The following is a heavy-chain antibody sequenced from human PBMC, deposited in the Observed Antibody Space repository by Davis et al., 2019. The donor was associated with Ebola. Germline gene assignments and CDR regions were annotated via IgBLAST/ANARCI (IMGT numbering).Heavy chain of an antibody. CDR1: GYTFTAYY. CDR2: INPDNGDT. D-gene: IGHD3-3*01. Sequence: ASVKVSCTASGYTFTAYYMQWVRQAPGQGLESMGWINPDNGDTNYAQKFQGRVTVTRDTSINTVYMELNSLRSDDTAMYYCARGCGILRLLEWLPWEVWGQGTTVTVSS. V-gene: IGHV1-2*02. CDR3: ARGCGILRLLEWLPWEV. J-gene: IGHJ6*02.